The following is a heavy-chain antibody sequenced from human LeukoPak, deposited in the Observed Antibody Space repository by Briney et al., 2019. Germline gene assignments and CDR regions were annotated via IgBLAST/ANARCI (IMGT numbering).Heavy chain of an antibody. V-gene: IGHV3-30-3*01. CDR2: ISYDGSNK. CDR3: ARDLYSGSYGFFDY. D-gene: IGHD1-26*01. J-gene: IGHJ4*02. CDR1: GFTFSSYA. Sequence: GRSLRLSCAASGFTFSSYAMHWVRQAPGKGLEWVAVISYDGSNKYYADSVKGRFTISRDNSKNTLYLQMNSLRAEDTAVYYCARDLYSGSYGFFDYWGQGTLVTVSS.